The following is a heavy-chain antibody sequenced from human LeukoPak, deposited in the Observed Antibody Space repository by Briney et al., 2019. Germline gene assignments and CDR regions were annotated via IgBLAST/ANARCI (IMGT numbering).Heavy chain of an antibody. V-gene: IGHV4-38-2*01. CDR3: ARGSNYYYSMDV. CDR1: GYSISSGYY. Sequence: SETLSLTCAVSGYSISSGYYWGWIRQPPGKGLEWIGSIYQSVTTYYSPSLKSRVAIPADTPKNQFSLTLTSVTAADMAVYYCARGSNYYYSMDVWGKGTTVTVSS. J-gene: IGHJ6*04. D-gene: IGHD3/OR15-3a*01. CDR2: IYQSVTT.